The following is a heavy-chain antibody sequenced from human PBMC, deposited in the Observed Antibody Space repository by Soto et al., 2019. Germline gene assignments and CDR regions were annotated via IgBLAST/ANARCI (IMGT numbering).Heavy chain of an antibody. V-gene: IGHV3-23*01. CDR1: GFTFSSYA. Sequence: GESLKISCAASGFTFSSYAMSWVRQAPGKGLEWVSAISGSGGSTYYADSVKGRFTISRDNSKNTLYLQMNSLRAEDTAVYYCAKSRITMIVAPFDYWGQGTLVTVSS. J-gene: IGHJ4*02. CDR3: AKSRITMIVAPFDY. CDR2: ISGSGGST. D-gene: IGHD3-22*01.